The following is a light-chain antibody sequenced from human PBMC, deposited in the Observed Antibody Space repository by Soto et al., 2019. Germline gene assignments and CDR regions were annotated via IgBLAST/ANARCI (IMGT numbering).Light chain of an antibody. J-gene: IGKJ1*01. Sequence: DIVMTQSPDSLAVSLGERATINCKSSQRVLYSSNNKNYLAWYQQKPGQPPKLLIYWASTRESGVPDRFSSSGSGTDFTLTISSLQAEDVAVYYCQQYYSTPPTFGQGTKVAIK. CDR1: QRVLYSSNNKNY. CDR2: WAS. V-gene: IGKV4-1*01. CDR3: QQYYSTPPT.